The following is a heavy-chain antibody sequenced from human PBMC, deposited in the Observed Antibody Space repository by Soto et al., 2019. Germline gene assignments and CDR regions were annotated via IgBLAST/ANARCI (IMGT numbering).Heavy chain of an antibody. CDR1: GFTFDDYA. CDR2: ISWNSGSI. D-gene: IGHD5-12*01. V-gene: IGHV3-9*01. J-gene: IGHJ4*02. CDR3: AKAISLRLRSPFDY. Sequence: PGGSLRLSCAASGFTFDDYAMHWVRQAPGKGLEWVSGISWNSGSIGYADSVKGRFTISRDNAKNSLYLQMNSLRAEDTALYYCAKAISLRLRSPFDYWGQGTLVTVSS.